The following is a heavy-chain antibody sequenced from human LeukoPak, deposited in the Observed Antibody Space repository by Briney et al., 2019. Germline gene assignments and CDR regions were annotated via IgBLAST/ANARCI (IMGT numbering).Heavy chain of an antibody. D-gene: IGHD6-19*01. Sequence: GASVKVSCKASGGTFSSYAISWVRQAPGQGLEWMGRIIPILGIANYAQKFQGRVTITADKSTSTAYMELSSLRSEDTAVYYCAREGGEQWLVQEYYFDYWGQGTLVTVSS. CDR2: IIPILGIA. J-gene: IGHJ4*02. CDR3: AREGGEQWLVQEYYFDY. V-gene: IGHV1-69*04. CDR1: GGTFSSYA.